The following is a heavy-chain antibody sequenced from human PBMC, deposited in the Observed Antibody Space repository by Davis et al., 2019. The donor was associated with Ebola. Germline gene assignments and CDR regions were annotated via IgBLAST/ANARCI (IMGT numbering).Heavy chain of an antibody. J-gene: IGHJ3*02. CDR2: YYYTGST. V-gene: IGHV4-30-4*07. D-gene: IGHD5-24*01. CDR3: ARFEMATIEVDDAFDI. CDR1: GAFVSSGGYS. Sequence: MPSETLSLTCAVSGAFVSSGGYSWIWIRQPPGKGREWIGNYYYTGSTYYSPSLRSRVTISVYTSKKQFSLKLTSVTAADTAVYYCARFEMATIEVDDAFDIWGQGTMVTVSS.